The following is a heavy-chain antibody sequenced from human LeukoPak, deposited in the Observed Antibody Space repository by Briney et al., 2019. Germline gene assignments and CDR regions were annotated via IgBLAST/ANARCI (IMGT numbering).Heavy chain of an antibody. J-gene: IGHJ4*02. Sequence: TGGSLRLSCAASGFAFSNYAMHWVRQAPGKGLEYVSGISNNGGSTYYGNSVRGRFTISRDNSKNTLYLQMNSLRAEDTAVYYCARADSGYASTQHWGQGTLVTVSS. CDR2: ISNNGGST. CDR3: ARADSGYASTQH. CDR1: GFAFSNYA. D-gene: IGHD5-12*01. V-gene: IGHV3-64*04.